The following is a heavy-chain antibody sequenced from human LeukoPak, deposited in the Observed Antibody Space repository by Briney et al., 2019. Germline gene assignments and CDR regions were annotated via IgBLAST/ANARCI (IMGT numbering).Heavy chain of an antibody. CDR3: ARHGVYCFDY. V-gene: IGHV3-7*01. J-gene: IGHJ4*02. CDR1: GFTFSTYW. CDR2: ISPVGGAK. Sequence: GGSLRLSCAASGFTFSTYWMGWVRQAPGKGLEWVANISPVGGAKYYVDSVKGRFTISRDNAENSLYLQMNTLRAEDTAIYFCARHGVYCFDYWGQGAPVTVSS. D-gene: IGHD5/OR15-5a*01.